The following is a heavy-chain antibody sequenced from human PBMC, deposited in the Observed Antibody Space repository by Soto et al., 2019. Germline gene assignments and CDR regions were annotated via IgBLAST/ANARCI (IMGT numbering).Heavy chain of an antibody. D-gene: IGHD3-10*01. CDR2: VSYSETS. V-gene: IGHV4-39*01. J-gene: IGHJ6*03. CDR3: GSQTSGRDYMDV. CDR1: GASISSSNYY. Sequence: QLQLQESGPGLVMPSETLSLTCTVSGASISSSNYYWVWMGPPSGWGLEWAVSVSYSETSNYNPCLKSRISISVETCKNQLSLRLNSVTAADTAVYYCGSQTSGRDYMDVWGEGTTVTVSS.